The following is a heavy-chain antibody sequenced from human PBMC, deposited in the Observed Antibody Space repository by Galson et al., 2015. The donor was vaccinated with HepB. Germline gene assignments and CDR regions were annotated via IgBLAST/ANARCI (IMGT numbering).Heavy chain of an antibody. CDR1: EFTFSSYW. CDR3: ARSLTHGGDHYSALDI. V-gene: IGHV3-7*03. J-gene: IGHJ3*02. CDR2: LNQDGSEN. D-gene: IGHD5-12*01. Sequence: LRLSCAASEFTFSSYWMSWVRQAPGKGLEWVANLNQDGSENYYVDSLRGRFTISRDNARNSLYLQMNSLRVEDTAIYYCARSLTHGGDHYSALDIWGQGTMVNVFS.